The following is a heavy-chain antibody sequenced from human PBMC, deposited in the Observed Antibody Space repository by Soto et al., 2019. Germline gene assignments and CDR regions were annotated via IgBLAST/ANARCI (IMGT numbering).Heavy chain of an antibody. D-gene: IGHD3-16*01. V-gene: IGHV1-8*02. J-gene: IGHJ6*02. CDR2: INPNSGNT. CDR1: GYTFTGYY. CDR3: ARWGVGPRFYYYGMDV. Sequence: ASVKVSCKASGYTFTGYYMHWVRQAPGQGLEWMGWINPNSGNTGYAQKFQGRVTMTRNTSISTAYMELSSLRSEDTAVYYCARWGVGPRFYYYGMDVWGQGTTVTVSS.